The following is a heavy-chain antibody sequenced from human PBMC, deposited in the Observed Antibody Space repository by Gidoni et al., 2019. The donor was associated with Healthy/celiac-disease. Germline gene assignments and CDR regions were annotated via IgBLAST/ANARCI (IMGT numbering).Heavy chain of an antibody. J-gene: IGHJ4*02. Sequence: EVQLVESGGGLVQPGGSLSLSCAASGFTFSSYWMSWVRQAPGKGLEWVANIKQDGSEKYYVDSVKGRYTISRDNAKNSLYLQMNSLRAEDTAVYYCARVPPKPYSGSPTSWGQGTLVTVSS. CDR1: GFTFSSYW. CDR2: IKQDGSEK. V-gene: IGHV3-7*01. D-gene: IGHD1-26*01. CDR3: ARVPPKPYSGSPTS.